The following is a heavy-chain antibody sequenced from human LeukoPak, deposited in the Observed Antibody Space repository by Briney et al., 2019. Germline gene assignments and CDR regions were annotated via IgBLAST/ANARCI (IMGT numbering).Heavy chain of an antibody. CDR3: ARGIGEANWYASTPRYWFDP. Sequence: SETLSLTCTVSGASISSDHWTWIRQPPGEGLEWIGSIYTDGSTNYNPSLKSRVAISVDTSKNQFSLKLSSVTAADTAFYYCARGIGEANWYASTPRYWFDPWGQGTLVTVSS. CDR1: GASISSDH. D-gene: IGHD2-2*01. J-gene: IGHJ5*02. V-gene: IGHV4-4*09. CDR2: IYTDGST.